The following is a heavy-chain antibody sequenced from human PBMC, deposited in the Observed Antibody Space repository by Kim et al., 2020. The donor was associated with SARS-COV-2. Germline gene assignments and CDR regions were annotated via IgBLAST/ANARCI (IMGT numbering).Heavy chain of an antibody. J-gene: IGHJ4*02. D-gene: IGHD5-18*01. CDR3: AKRDTAMVTPFYFDY. Sequence: DSVKGRFTISRDNSKNTLYLQMNSLRAEDTAVYYCAKRDTAMVTPFYFDYWGQGTLVTGSS. V-gene: IGHV3-23*01.